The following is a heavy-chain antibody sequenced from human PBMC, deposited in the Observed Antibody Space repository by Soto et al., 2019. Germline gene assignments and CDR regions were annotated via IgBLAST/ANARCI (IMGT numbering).Heavy chain of an antibody. CDR3: AISTQYSSGGYDYYFDY. V-gene: IGHV1-69*01. CDR2: IIPIFGTA. CDR1: RVGYSRSA. J-gene: IGHJ4*02. D-gene: IGHD6-19*01. Sequence: CKDSRVGYSRSALSLVRQSHRQVLEWMGVIIPIFGTANYAQKLQGRVTITADESTSTAYMELSSLRSEDTAVYYCAISTQYSSGGYDYYFDYWRQGSLVTVSS.